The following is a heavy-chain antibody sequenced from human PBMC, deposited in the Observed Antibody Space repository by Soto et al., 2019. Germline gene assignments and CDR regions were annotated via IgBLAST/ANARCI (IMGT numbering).Heavy chain of an antibody. J-gene: IGHJ6*04. CDR2: TYYRSKWYN. CDR1: GASVSSNSAA. V-gene: IGHV6-1*01. Sequence: PSPTLPLTCAISGASVSSNSAAWNWIRQSPSRGLEWLGRTYYRSKWYNDYAVSVKSRITFNPDTSKNQFSLQLNSVTPEDTAVYYCARERSSHDYYYYGMDVCGEGTTVTVSS. D-gene: IGHD6-6*01. CDR3: ARERSSHDYYYYGMDV.